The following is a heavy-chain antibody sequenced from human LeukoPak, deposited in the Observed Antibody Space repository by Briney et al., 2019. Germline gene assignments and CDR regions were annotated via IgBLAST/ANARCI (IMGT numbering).Heavy chain of an antibody. J-gene: IGHJ5*02. CDR1: GFTFDDYG. CDR2: INWNAGST. Sequence: GGSLRLSCAASGFTFDDYGMNWVRQAPGKGLEWVSGINWNAGSTGYADSVKGRFTISRDNAKNSLYLQMNSLRAEDTAVYYCARDDYNNYGWVDPWGQGTLVTVSS. V-gene: IGHV3-20*04. D-gene: IGHD4-11*01. CDR3: ARDDYNNYGWVDP.